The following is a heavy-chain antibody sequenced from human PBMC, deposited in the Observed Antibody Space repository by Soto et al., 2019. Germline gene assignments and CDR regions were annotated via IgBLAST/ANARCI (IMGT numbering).Heavy chain of an antibody. CDR2: IIPISGTA. D-gene: IGHD2-2*01. CDR3: ARSQGSSTSLEIYYYYYYGMDV. V-gene: IGHV1-69*01. J-gene: IGHJ6*02. Sequence: QVQLVQAGAEVKKPGSSVKVSCKASGGTFSNYGISWVRQAAGQGLEWMGGIIPISGTANYAQKFQGRVTITADESTSTAYMELSSLRSEDTAVYYCARSQGSSTSLEIYYYYYYGMDVWGQGTTVTVSS. CDR1: GGTFSNYG.